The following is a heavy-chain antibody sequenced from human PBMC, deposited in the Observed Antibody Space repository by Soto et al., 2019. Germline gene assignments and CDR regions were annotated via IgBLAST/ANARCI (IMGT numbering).Heavy chain of an antibody. Sequence: EVQVLESGGGLVQPGGSLRLSCAASGFTFSSYAMSWVRQAPGKGLEWVSTVRGSGGSTYYADSVKGRFTISRDNSKNTLYLQMNSLRAEDTAVYYCAKDPHYDFWSAYSKFNAFDICGQGTMVTVSS. CDR2: VRGSGGST. J-gene: IGHJ3*02. CDR3: AKDPHYDFWSAYSKFNAFDI. D-gene: IGHD3-3*01. V-gene: IGHV3-23*01. CDR1: GFTFSSYA.